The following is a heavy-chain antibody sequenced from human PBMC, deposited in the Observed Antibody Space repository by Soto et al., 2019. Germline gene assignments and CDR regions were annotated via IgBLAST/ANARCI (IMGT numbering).Heavy chain of an antibody. Sequence: QVQLVQSGAEVKKPGASVKVSCKASGYTFTSYDINWARQATGQGLEWMGWMNPNSGNTGYAQKFQGRVTMTRNTPISTAYMELSSRRSEDTAVYYWARSSERWLQFACDYWGQGTLVTVSS. CDR2: MNPNSGNT. CDR1: GYTFTSYD. D-gene: IGHD5-12*01. V-gene: IGHV1-8*01. J-gene: IGHJ4*02. CDR3: ARSSERWLQFACDY.